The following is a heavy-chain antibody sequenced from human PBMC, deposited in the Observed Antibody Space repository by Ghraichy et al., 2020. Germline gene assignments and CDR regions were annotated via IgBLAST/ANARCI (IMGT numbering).Heavy chain of an antibody. V-gene: IGHV1-69*05. CDR2: IIPIFGTA. CDR3: ARGVAAAGMYNWFDP. J-gene: IGHJ5*02. Sequence: SVKVSCKASGGTFSSYAISWVRQAPGQGLEWMGGIIPIFGTANYAQKFQGRVTITTDESTSTAYMELSSLRSEDTAVYYCARGVAAAGMYNWFDPWGQGTLVTVSS. CDR1: GGTFSSYA. D-gene: IGHD6-13*01.